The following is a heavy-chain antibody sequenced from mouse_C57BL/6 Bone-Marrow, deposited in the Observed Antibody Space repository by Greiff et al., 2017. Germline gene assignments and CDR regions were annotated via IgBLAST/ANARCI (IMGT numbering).Heavy chain of an antibody. Sequence: VQLQQPGAELVKPGASVKMSCKASGYTFTSYWITWVKQRPGQGLAWIGDIYPGSGSTNYNEKFKSKATLTVDTSSSTAYMQLSSLTSEDSAVYYCARNGDGSSCYFDYWGQGTTLTVSS. CDR2: IYPGSGST. D-gene: IGHD1-1*01. V-gene: IGHV1-55*01. CDR3: ARNGDGSSCYFDY. CDR1: GYTFTSYW. J-gene: IGHJ2*01.